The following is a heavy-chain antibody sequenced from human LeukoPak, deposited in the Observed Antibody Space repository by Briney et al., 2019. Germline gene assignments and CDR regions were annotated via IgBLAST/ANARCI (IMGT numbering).Heavy chain of an antibody. J-gene: IGHJ4*02. D-gene: IGHD6-13*01. CDR2: IYSGGST. CDR3: ARAYSTSWYSFDY. CDR1: GFTVSSSF. V-gene: IGHV3-66*01. Sequence: GGSLRLSCAASGFTVSSSFLNWVRQAPGKGLEWVSVIYSGGSTYYADSVKGRFTISRDNSKNTLYLQMNSLRAEDTAVYYCARAYSTSWYSFDYWDQGTLVTVSS.